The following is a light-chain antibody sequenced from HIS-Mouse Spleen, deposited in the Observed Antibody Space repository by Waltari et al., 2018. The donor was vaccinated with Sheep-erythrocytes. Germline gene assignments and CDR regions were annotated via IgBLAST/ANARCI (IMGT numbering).Light chain of an antibody. J-gene: IGKJ5*01. CDR2: DAS. Sequence: IQMTQSPSSVSASVGARVTIPCRASQGISSALAWYQQKPGKAPKLLIYDASSLESGVPSRFSGSGSGTDFTLTISSLQPEDFATYYCQQRSNWPPITFGQGTRLEIK. V-gene: IGKV1D-13*01. CDR1: QGISSA. CDR3: QQRSNWPPIT.